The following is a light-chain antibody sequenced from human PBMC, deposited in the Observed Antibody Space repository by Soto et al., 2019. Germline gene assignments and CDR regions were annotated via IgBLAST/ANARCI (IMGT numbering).Light chain of an antibody. J-gene: IGLJ3*02. V-gene: IGLV1-40*01. CDR1: NSNIGADYG. CDR2: GNN. Sequence: QSVLTQPPSVSGAPGQRVTISCTGTNSNIGADYGVQWYQQFPGTAPKLLIYGNNNRPSGVADRFSGSKSATSASLAITGLQPGDEAYYYCQSYDSNLVGLVFGAGTKLTVL. CDR3: QSYDSNLVGLV.